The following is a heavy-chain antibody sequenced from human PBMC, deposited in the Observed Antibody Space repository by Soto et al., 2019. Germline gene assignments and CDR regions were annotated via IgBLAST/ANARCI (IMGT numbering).Heavy chain of an antibody. D-gene: IGHD1-7*01. J-gene: IGHJ4*02. Sequence: GGSLRLSCSTSGFNFGQYAISWVRQAPGKGLEWVGFIKSTPYGGTTEYASSVEGRFTISRDDSRGIAYLQMNRLTTGDTDVYYCTKDGRYRNYGYYFESWGQGSQVTVSS. CDR3: TKDGRYRNYGYYFES. V-gene: IGHV3-49*04. CDR1: GFNFGQYA. CDR2: IKSTPYGGTT.